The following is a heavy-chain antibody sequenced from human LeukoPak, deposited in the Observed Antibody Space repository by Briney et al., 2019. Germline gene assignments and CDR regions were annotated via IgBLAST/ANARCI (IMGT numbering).Heavy chain of an antibody. D-gene: IGHD4-17*01. CDR1: GYTFTGYY. Sequence: GASVKVSCKASGYTFTGYYIHWVRQAPGQGLEWVGWINPNSGDTKFAQKFRGRVTMTCDTSISTVYMELSRLTSDDTAVYYCARDPTVTTQDNWFDPWGQGTLVTVPS. V-gene: IGHV1-2*02. J-gene: IGHJ5*02. CDR3: ARDPTVTTQDNWFDP. CDR2: INPNSGDT.